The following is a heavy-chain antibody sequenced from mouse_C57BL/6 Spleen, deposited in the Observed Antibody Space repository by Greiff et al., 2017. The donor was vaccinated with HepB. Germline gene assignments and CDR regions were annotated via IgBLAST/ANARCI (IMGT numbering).Heavy chain of an antibody. V-gene: IGHV1-7*01. J-gene: IGHJ3*01. CDR1: GYTFTSYW. CDR3: ATITTVVESPFAY. D-gene: IGHD1-1*01. CDR2: INPSSGYT. Sequence: VKLQESGAELAKPGASVKLSCKASGYTFTSYWLHWVKQRPGQGLEWIGYINPSSGYTKYNQKFKDKATLTADKSSSTAYMQLSSLTYEDSAVYYCATITTVVESPFAYWGQGTLVTVSA.